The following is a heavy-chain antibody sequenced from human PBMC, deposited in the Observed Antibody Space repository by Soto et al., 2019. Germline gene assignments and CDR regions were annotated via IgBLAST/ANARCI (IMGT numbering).Heavy chain of an antibody. CDR3: ARSQLRYFDWLSPRAFDI. CDR2: ISSSGSTI. Sequence: QVQLVESGGGLVKPGGSLRLSCAASGFTFSDYYMSWIRQAPGKGLEWVSYISSSGSTIYYADSVKGRFTISRDNAKNSLYLQMNSLRAEDTAVYYCARSQLRYFDWLSPRAFDIWGQGTMVTVSS. V-gene: IGHV3-11*01. CDR1: GFTFSDYY. J-gene: IGHJ3*02. D-gene: IGHD3-9*01.